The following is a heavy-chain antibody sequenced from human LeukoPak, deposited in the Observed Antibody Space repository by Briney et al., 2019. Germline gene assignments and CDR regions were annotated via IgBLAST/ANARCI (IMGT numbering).Heavy chain of an antibody. D-gene: IGHD3-22*01. CDR1: GFTFSSYS. CDR3: ARNCYDSSGHYYYDY. CDR2: IGSGSNYI. V-gene: IGHV3-21*01. J-gene: IGHJ4*02. Sequence: GGSLRLSCAASGFTFSSYSMNWVRQAPGKGLEWVSPIGSGSNYIDYADSVKGRFTISRDNSKNTLYLQMNSLRAEDTAVYYCARNCYDSSGHYYYDYWGQGTLVTVSS.